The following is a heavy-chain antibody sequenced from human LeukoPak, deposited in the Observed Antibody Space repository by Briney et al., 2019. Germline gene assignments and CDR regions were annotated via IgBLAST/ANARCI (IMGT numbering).Heavy chain of an antibody. J-gene: IGHJ4*02. CDR1: GGSFSGYY. CDR2: INHSGST. Sequence: SETLSLTCAAYGGSFSGYYWSWIRQPPGKGLEWIGEINHSGSTNYNPSLKSRVTISVDTSKNQFSLKLSSVTAADTAVYYCARHTLYSSGWFDYWGQGTLVTVSS. V-gene: IGHV4-34*01. D-gene: IGHD6-19*01. CDR3: ARHTLYSSGWFDY.